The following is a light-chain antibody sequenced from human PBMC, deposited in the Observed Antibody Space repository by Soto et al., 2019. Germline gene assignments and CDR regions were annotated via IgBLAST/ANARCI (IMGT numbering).Light chain of an antibody. CDR2: AAS. CDR3: QQYNSAPFT. V-gene: IGKV1-27*01. Sequence: DIPMTQSPASLSASVGDRVTITCRASQAMSNYLAWYQQKPGKVPKLLIYAASTLQSGVPSRFSGSGSGTDFTLTISSLQPEDVATYYCQQYNSAPFTFGPGTKVDIK. J-gene: IGKJ3*01. CDR1: QAMSNY.